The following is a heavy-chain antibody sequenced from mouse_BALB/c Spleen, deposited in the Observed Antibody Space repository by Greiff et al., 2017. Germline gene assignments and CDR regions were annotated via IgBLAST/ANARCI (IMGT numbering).Heavy chain of an antibody. CDR3: ARSYYGNYRYYFDY. Sequence: EVKLVESGGGLVKPGGSLKLSCAASGFTFSSYAMSWVRQSPEKRLEWVAEISSGGSYTYYPDTVTGRFTISRDNAKNTLYLEMSSLRSEDTAMYYCARSYYGNYRYYFDYWGQGTTLTVSS. D-gene: IGHD2-1*01. CDR1: GFTFSSYA. CDR2: ISSGGSYT. J-gene: IGHJ2*01. V-gene: IGHV5-9-4*01.